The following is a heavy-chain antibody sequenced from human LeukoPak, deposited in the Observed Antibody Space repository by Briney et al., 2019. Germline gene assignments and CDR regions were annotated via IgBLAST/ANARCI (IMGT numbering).Heavy chain of an antibody. CDR3: ASSRMYSSGWYALYMDV. V-gene: IGHV3-21*01. D-gene: IGHD6-19*01. CDR2: ISSSSSYI. Sequence: GGSLRLSCAASGFTFSSYGMHWVRQAPGKGLEWVSSISSSSSYIYYADSVKGRFTISRDNAKNSLYLQMNSLRAEDTAVYYCASSRMYSSGWYALYMDVWGKGTTVTVSS. CDR1: GFTFSSYG. J-gene: IGHJ6*03.